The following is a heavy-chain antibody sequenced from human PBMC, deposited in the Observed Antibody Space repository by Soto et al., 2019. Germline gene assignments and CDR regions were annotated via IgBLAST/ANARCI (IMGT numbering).Heavy chain of an antibody. CDR3: ARSVFP. Sequence: SETLSLTCTVSGGSISRYYWSWIRQPPGKGLEWIGYMYNTGSTIYNPSLKSRVTISVDTSKNQFSLKLNSVTAADTAVYYCARSVFPWGQGTLVTVSS. V-gene: IGHV4-59*12. CDR1: GGSISRYY. J-gene: IGHJ5*02. CDR2: MYNTGST.